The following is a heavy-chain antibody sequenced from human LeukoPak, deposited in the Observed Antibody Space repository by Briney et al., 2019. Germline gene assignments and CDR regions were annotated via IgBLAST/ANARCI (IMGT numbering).Heavy chain of an antibody. Sequence: KASETLSLTCTVSGGSISSSSYYWGWIRQPPGKGLEWIGSIHYSGSTYYNPSLKSRVTISVDTSKNQFSLKLSSVTAADTAVYYCARQQAAAADYWGQGTLVTVSS. CDR1: GGSISSSSYY. CDR3: ARQQAAAADY. V-gene: IGHV4-39*07. CDR2: IHYSGST. D-gene: IGHD6-13*01. J-gene: IGHJ4*02.